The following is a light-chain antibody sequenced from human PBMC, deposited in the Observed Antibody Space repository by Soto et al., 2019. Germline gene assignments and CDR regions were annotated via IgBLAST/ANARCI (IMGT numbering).Light chain of an antibody. CDR3: QHYRSSPLT. J-gene: IGKJ4*01. CDR1: QSVSSN. CDR2: GAS. V-gene: IGKV3-20*01. Sequence: EIVMTQSPATLSVSPGERATLSCRASQSVSSNLAWYQQKPGQAPRLLIYGASSRATGIPDRFSGGGSGTDFTLTISSLEPEDVAVYYCQHYRSSPLTFGGGTKVEIK.